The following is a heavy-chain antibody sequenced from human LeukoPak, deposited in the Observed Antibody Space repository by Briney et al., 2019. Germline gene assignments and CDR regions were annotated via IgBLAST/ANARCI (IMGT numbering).Heavy chain of an antibody. CDR3: ARVHWDRDQLLSYYYYYMDV. J-gene: IGHJ6*03. Sequence: GGSLRLSCAASGFTVSSNYMSWVRQAPGKGLEWVSVIYSGGSTYYADSVKGRFTISRDNSKNTLYLQMNSLRAEDTAVYYCARVHWDRDQLLSYYYYYMDVWGKGTTVTISS. D-gene: IGHD2-2*01. CDR1: GFTVSSNY. V-gene: IGHV3-66*01. CDR2: IYSGGST.